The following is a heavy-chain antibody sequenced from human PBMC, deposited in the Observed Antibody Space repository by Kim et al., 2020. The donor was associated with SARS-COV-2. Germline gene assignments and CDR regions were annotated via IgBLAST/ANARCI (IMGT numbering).Heavy chain of an antibody. V-gene: IGHV3-23*01. CDR1: GFTFSSYA. CDR2: NSASGAST. J-gene: IGHJ4*02. Sequence: GGSLRLSCAASGFTFSSYAMSWVRQAPGKGLEWVSANSASGASTYYADSVKGRFTISRDNSKSTLYLQMNSLRAEDTAVYYCAKLPGRSYGSGTYYSFDYWGQGTLVTVSS. CDR3: AKLPGRSYGSGTYYSFDY. D-gene: IGHD3-10*01.